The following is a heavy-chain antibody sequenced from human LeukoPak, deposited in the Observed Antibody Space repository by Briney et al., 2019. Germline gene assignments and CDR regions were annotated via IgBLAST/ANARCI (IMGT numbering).Heavy chain of an antibody. CDR2: VDSSGNT. J-gene: IGHJ3*01. D-gene: IGHD1-26*01. Sequence: SETLSLTCSVSVVSMNGYYWSWLRQSAGNRLEWIGHVDSSGNTNYNPCLESRVTMSVDTSKKQFSLKLTSVTAADMAVYFCARQFLVGSTFHAFDLWGQGTRVTVSS. V-gene: IGHV4-4*07. CDR3: ARQFLVGSTFHAFDL. CDR1: VVSMNGYY.